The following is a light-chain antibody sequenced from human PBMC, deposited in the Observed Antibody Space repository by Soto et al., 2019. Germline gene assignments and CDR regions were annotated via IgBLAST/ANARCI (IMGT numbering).Light chain of an antibody. CDR1: SGHSSYA. Sequence: QLVLTQSPSASASLGASVKLTCTLNSGHSSYAIAWHQQRPEKGPRYLMKVSSDGSHSKGDGIPDRFSGSSSGAERYLTISSLQSEDEADYYCQTWGTGIRVFGGGTKVTVL. J-gene: IGLJ2*01. V-gene: IGLV4-69*02. CDR3: QTWGTGIRV. CDR2: VSSDGSH.